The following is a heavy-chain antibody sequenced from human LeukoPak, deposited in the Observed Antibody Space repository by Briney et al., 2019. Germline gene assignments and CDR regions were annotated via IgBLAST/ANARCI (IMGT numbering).Heavy chain of an antibody. J-gene: IGHJ4*02. D-gene: IGHD3-22*01. CDR1: GYTFTGYY. V-gene: IGHV1-2*02. CDR2: INPNSGGT. CDR3: ARNYYDSSGYYYFDY. Sequence: EASVKVSCKASGYTFTGYYMHWVRQAPGQGLEWMGWINPNSGGTNYAQKFQGRVTMTRDTSISTAYMELSRLRSDDTAVYYCARNYYDSSGYYYFDYWGQGTLVTVSS.